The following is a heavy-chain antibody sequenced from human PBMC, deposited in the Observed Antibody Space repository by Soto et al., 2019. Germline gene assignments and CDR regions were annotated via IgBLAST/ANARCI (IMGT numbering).Heavy chain of an antibody. CDR3: AREADFFLVDTAMVNYGMDV. CDR2: IYYSGST. Sequence: QVQLQESGPGLVKPSQTLSLTCTVSGGSISSGDYYWSWIRQPPGKGLEWIGYIYYSGSTYYNPSLKSRVTISVDTSKNQFSLKLSSVTAADTAVYYCAREADFFLVDTAMVNYGMDVWGQGTTVTVSS. D-gene: IGHD5-18*01. V-gene: IGHV4-30-4*01. CDR1: GGSISSGDYY. J-gene: IGHJ6*02.